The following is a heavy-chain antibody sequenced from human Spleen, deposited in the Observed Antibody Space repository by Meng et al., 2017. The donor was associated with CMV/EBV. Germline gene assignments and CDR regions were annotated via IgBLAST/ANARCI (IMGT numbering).Heavy chain of an antibody. D-gene: IGHD6-6*01. V-gene: IGHV3-21*01. CDR2: ISSSSSYI. CDR1: GFTVSSNY. J-gene: IGHJ4*02. CDR3: ARVEGSSSGY. Sequence: GESLKISCAASGFTVSSNYMSWVRQAPGKGLEWVSSISSSSSYIYYADSVKGRFTISRDNAKNSLYLQMNSLRAGDTAVYYCARVEGSSSGYWGQGTLVTVSS.